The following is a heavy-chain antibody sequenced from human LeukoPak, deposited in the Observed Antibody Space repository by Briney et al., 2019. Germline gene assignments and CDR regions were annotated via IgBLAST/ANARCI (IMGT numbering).Heavy chain of an antibody. D-gene: IGHD5-18*01. CDR1: GGSFSGYY. J-gene: IGHJ5*02. V-gene: IGHV4-34*01. Sequence: SETLSLTCAVYGGSFSGYYWSWIRQPPGKGPEWIGEINHSGSTNYSPSLKSRVTISVDTSKNQFSLKLSSVTAADTAVYYCARGARGYSYGYKRPWFDPWGQGTLVAVSS. CDR3: ARGARGYSYGYKRPWFDP. CDR2: INHSGST.